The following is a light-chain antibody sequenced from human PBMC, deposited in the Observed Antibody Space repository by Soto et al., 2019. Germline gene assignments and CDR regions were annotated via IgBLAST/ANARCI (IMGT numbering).Light chain of an antibody. Sequence: DIQMTQSPSSLSTSVGDTVTITCRASQGISNSLAWYQQKPGKVPKLLIYAASTLQSGVPSRFSGSGSGTDFTLTISSLQPEDVATYYCQKCNDAPYTFGQGTKVEIK. J-gene: IGKJ2*01. CDR2: AAS. CDR3: QKCNDAPYT. V-gene: IGKV1-27*01. CDR1: QGISNS.